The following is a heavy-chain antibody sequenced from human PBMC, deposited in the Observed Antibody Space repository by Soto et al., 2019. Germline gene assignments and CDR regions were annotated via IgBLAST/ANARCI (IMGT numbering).Heavy chain of an antibody. CDR2: IYPGDSDT. CDR1: GYSFTSYW. CDR3: AIRLGYRSGGSCYFDY. D-gene: IGHD2-15*01. J-gene: IGHJ4*02. Sequence: GESLKISCKGSGYSFTSYWIGWVRQMPGKGLEWMGIIYPGDSDTRYSPSFQGQVTISADKSISTAYLQWSSLKASDTAMYYCAIRLGYRSGGSCYFDYWGQGTLVTVSS. V-gene: IGHV5-51*01.